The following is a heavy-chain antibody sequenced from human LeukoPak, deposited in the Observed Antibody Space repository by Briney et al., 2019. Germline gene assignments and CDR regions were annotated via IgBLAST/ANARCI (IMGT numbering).Heavy chain of an antibody. CDR3: ARQKALRYYDSSGLANWFDP. J-gene: IGHJ5*02. Sequence: SENLSLTCTVSGGSISSSSYYWGWIRQPPGKGLEWIGSIYYSGSTYYNPSLKSRVTISVDTSKNQFSLKLSSVTAADTAVYYCARQKALRYYDSSGLANWFDPWGQGTLVTVSS. CDR1: GGSISSSSYY. V-gene: IGHV4-39*01. D-gene: IGHD3-22*01. CDR2: IYYSGST.